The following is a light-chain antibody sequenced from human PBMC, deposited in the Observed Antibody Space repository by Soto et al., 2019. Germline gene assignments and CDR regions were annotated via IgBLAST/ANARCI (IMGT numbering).Light chain of an antibody. V-gene: IGLV2-14*03. CDR2: DVS. J-gene: IGLJ1*01. CDR3: SSYTSSSTDV. CDR1: SSDFGGYNY. Sequence: QSVLTQPASVSGAPGQSIAISCTGTSSDFGGYNYVSWYQHHPGKAPKLMVYDVSNRPSGVSNRFSGSKSGNTASLTISGLQAEDEADYYCSSYTSSSTDVFGTGTKLTVL.